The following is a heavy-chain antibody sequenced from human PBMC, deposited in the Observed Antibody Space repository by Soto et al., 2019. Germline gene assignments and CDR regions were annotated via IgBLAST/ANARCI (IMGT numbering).Heavy chain of an antibody. V-gene: IGHV3-30*18. CDR3: AKEGSSGSYAAA. CDR2: ISYDGSNK. CDR1: GFTFSSYG. J-gene: IGHJ5*02. D-gene: IGHD6-19*01. Sequence: QVQLVESGGGVVQPGRSLRLSCAASGFTFSSYGMHWVRQAPCKGLEWVAVISYDGSNKYYADSVKGRFTISRDNSKNTLYLQMNSLRAEVMAVYYCAKEGSSGSYAAAWGQGTLVTVSS.